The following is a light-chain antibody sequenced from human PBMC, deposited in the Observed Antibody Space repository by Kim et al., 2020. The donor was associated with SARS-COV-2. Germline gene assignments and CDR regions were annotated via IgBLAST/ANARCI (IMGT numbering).Light chain of an antibody. J-gene: IGKJ1*01. Sequence: DIQMTQSPSTLSAFVGDRVTMTCRASQSVDGWLAWYQQKPGKAPRLLIYQASKLVSGVQSRFSGSGSGTDFTLTVSNLQSDDSAVYYCKQYETYWTFGPGTKVDIK. V-gene: IGKV1-5*03. CDR1: QSVDGW. CDR2: QAS. CDR3: KQYETYWT.